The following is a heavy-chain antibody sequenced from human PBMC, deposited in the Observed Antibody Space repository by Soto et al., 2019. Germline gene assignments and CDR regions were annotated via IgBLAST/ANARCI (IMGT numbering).Heavy chain of an antibody. V-gene: IGHV1-69*13. CDR2: IIPIFGTA. J-gene: IGHJ4*02. CDR1: GGTFSSYA. Sequence: SVKVSCKASGGTFSSYAISWVRQAPGQGLEWMGGIIPIFGTANYAQKFQGRVTITADESTSTAYMELSSLRSEDTAVYYCARELFYYGSGSYYPRYWGQGTLVTVSS. D-gene: IGHD3-10*01. CDR3: ARELFYYGSGSYYPRY.